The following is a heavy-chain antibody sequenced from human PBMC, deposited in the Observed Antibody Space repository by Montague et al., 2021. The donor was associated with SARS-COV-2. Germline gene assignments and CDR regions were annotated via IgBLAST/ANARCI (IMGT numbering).Heavy chain of an antibody. J-gene: IGHJ5*02. Sequence: SLRLSCAASGFSFSFYGMNLVRQAPGKGLEWVSSIGGSSTYIHYSDSVKGRSTVSRDNSKKEVYLQMSDLRAEDTAVYYCARLGRTILPNSTVDPWGQGTLVIVSS. V-gene: IGHV3-21*01. D-gene: IGHD3-3*01. CDR3: ARLGRTILPNSTVDP. CDR1: GFSFSFYG. CDR2: IGGSSTYI.